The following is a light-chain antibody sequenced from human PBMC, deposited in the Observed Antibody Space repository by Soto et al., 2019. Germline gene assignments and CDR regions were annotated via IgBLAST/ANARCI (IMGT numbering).Light chain of an antibody. CDR1: SSDVGGYNY. J-gene: IGLJ2*01. Sequence: QSALTQPASVSGSPGQSITISCTGTSSDVGGYNYVSGYQQHPGKAPKLMIYDVSNRPSGVSNRFSGSKSGNTASLTISGLQAEDEADYYCSSYTSSSTLDVVFGGGTELTVL. V-gene: IGLV2-14*01. CDR3: SSYTSSSTLDVV. CDR2: DVS.